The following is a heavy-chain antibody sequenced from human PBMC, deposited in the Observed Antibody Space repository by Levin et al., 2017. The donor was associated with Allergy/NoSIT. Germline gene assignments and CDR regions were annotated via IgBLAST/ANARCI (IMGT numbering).Heavy chain of an antibody. CDR3: ARVFYFESSGYYYP. V-gene: IGHV1-18*01. Sequence: KPGGSLRLSCKASGFTFITSGIIWVRQAPGQGLEWMGWISGYSGNTEYAQKFQGRVSMTTDTSTSTAYMELGNLRSDDTAVYYCARVFYFESSGYYYPWGQGTLVTVSS. D-gene: IGHD3-22*01. J-gene: IGHJ5*02. CDR2: ISGYSGNT. CDR1: GFTFITSG.